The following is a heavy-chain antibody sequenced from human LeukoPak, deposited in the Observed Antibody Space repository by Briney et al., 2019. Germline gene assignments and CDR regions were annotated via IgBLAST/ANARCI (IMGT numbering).Heavy chain of an antibody. Sequence: GGSLRLSCAASGFTFSDYYMSWIRQAPGKGLEWVSYISSSGSTIYYADSVKGRFTISRDNAKNSLYLQMNSLRAEDTAVYYCASPTDSDAFDIWGQGTMVTASS. V-gene: IGHV3-11*01. CDR1: GFTFSDYY. J-gene: IGHJ3*02. CDR2: ISSSGSTI. CDR3: ASPTDSDAFDI.